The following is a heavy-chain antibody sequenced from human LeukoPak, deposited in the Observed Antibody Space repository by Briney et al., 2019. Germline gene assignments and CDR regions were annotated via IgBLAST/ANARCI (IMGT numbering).Heavy chain of an antibody. J-gene: IGHJ4*02. Sequence: GESLKISCKTSGFSFTSYYIGWVRQMPGKGLEWMGIIYPGDSNARYGPSFQGQDTMSVDKSISTAYLQWSSLRASDTAMYYCAREGSYTGSDTHDHWGQGTLVTVSS. CDR3: AREGSYTGSDTHDH. CDR2: IYPGDSNA. CDR1: GFSFTSYY. V-gene: IGHV5-51*01. D-gene: IGHD1-26*01.